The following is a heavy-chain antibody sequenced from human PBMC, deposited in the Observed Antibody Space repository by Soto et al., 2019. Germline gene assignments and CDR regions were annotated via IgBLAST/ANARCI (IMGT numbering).Heavy chain of an antibody. CDR2: IWYDGSNK. J-gene: IGHJ6*04. CDR1: AFTSGSLG. CDR3: SIGGDCSSYYNNGMDV. Sequence: GRSMSLSWAVAAFTSGSLGSRWVSPAKGKGLEWVAVIWYDGSNKYYADSVKGRFTISRDNSKNTLYLQMNSLRAEDTAVYYCSIGGDCSSYYNNGMDVRRKRSTVTVCS. D-gene: IGHD4-4*01. V-gene: IGHV3-33*01.